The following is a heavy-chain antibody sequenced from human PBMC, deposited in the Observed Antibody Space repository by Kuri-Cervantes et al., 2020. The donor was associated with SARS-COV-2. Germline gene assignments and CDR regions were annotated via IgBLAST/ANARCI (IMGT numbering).Heavy chain of an antibody. D-gene: IGHD3-10*01. V-gene: IGHV3-13*05. J-gene: IGHJ4*02. CDR2: IGTAGDP. CDR3: AKDGGGWFGELLFGDY. CDR1: GFTFSSYG. Sequence: GGSLRLSCAASGFTFSSYGMHWVRQATGKGLEWVSAIGTAGDPYYPGSVKGRFTISRENAKNSLYLQMNSLRAGDTAVYYCAKDGGGWFGELLFGDYWGQGTLVTVSS.